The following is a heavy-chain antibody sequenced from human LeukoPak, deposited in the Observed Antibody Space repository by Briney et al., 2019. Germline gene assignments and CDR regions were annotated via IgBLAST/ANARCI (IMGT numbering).Heavy chain of an antibody. CDR3: AKGTSSGWYYFDY. CDR2: IYHSGDT. D-gene: IGHD6-19*01. J-gene: IGHJ4*02. Sequence: SETLSLTCTVSGGSISSSSYYWGWIRQPPGKGLEWIGSIYHSGDTYYNPSLKSRVTTSVDTSKNQFSLKLDSVTAADTAVYYCAKGTSSGWYYFDYWGQGTLVTVSS. CDR1: GGSISSSSYY. V-gene: IGHV4-39*07.